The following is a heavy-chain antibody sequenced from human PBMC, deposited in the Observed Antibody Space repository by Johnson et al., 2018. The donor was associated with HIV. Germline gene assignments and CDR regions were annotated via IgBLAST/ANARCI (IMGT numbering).Heavy chain of an antibody. CDR1: EFIFSSYS. D-gene: IGHD3-10*01. V-gene: IGHV3-30*04. CDR3: ARDLYYGSVSSVAFDI. CDR2: ISYDGHNE. Sequence: QVQLVESGGGVVQPGGSLRLSCAASEFIFSSYSMHWVRQAPGKGLEWVAVISYDGHNEYYADSVEGRFTVSRDNTKNTLYLQMNSLRADDTAIYYCARDLYYGSVSSVAFDIWGQGTMVTVSS. J-gene: IGHJ3*02.